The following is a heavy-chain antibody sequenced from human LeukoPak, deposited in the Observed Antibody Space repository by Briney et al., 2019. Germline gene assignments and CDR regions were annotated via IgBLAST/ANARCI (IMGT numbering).Heavy chain of an antibody. Sequence: QPGGSLRLSCAASGFTFSSNGMNWVRQAPGKGLEWVSAISGSGGSTYYADSVKGRFTISRDNSKNTLYLQMNSLRAEDTAVYYCAKGGSYDFWSGYHFDYWGQGTLVTVSS. D-gene: IGHD3-3*01. J-gene: IGHJ4*02. CDR1: GFTFSSNG. CDR3: AKGGSYDFWSGYHFDY. CDR2: ISGSGGST. V-gene: IGHV3-23*01.